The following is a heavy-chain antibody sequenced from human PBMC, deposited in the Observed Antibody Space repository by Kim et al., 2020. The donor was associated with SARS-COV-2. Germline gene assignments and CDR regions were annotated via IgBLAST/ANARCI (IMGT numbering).Heavy chain of an antibody. CDR1: GGSISSYY. V-gene: IGHV4-59*08. CDR3: ARRGPYNDFDY. D-gene: IGHD1-20*01. Sequence: SETLSLTCTVSGGSISSYYWSWIRQPPGKGLEWIGYIYYSGSTNYNPSLKSRVTISVDTSKNQFSLKLSSVTAADTAVYYCARRGPYNDFDYWGQGTLVTVSS. J-gene: IGHJ4*02. CDR2: IYYSGST.